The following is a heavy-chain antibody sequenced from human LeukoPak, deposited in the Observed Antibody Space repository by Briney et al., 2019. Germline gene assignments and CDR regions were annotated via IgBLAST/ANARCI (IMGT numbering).Heavy chain of an antibody. D-gene: IGHD3-22*01. V-gene: IGHV4-4*07. CDR3: ARDPYDSSGYYNWFDP. J-gene: IGHJ5*02. CDR1: GGSISRYY. Sequence: SETLSLTCTVSGGSISRYYWSWIRQPAGKGLEWIGRIYTSGSTNYNPSLKSRVTMSVDTSKNQFSLKLSSVTAADTAVYYCARDPYDSSGYYNWFDPWGQGTLVTVSS. CDR2: IYTSGST.